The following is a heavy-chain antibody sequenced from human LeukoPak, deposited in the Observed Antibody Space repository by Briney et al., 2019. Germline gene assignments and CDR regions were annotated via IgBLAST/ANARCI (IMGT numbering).Heavy chain of an antibody. CDR3: AREQDIVVVPAAPTQDAFDI. V-gene: IGHV1-2*02. D-gene: IGHD2-2*01. CDR1: GGTFSSYA. Sequence: ASVKVSCKASGGTFSSYAISWVRQAPGQGLEWMGWINPNSGGTNYAQKFQGRVTMTRDTSISTAYMELSRLRSDVTAVYYCAREQDIVVVPAAPTQDAFDIWGQGTMVTVSS. CDR2: INPNSGGT. J-gene: IGHJ3*02.